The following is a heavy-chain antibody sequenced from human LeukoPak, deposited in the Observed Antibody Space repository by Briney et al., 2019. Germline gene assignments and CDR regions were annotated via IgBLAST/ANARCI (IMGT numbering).Heavy chain of an antibody. V-gene: IGHV3-21*04. D-gene: IGHD5-24*01. CDR2: ISSSSSYI. CDR1: GFTFSSYS. Sequence: GGSLRLSCAASGFTFSSYSMNWVRQAPGKGLEWVSSISSSSSYIYYADSVKGRFTISRDNAKNTLYLQMNSLRAEDTAVYYCAKSGCNRFDYWGQGTLVTVSS. J-gene: IGHJ4*02. CDR3: AKSGCNRFDY.